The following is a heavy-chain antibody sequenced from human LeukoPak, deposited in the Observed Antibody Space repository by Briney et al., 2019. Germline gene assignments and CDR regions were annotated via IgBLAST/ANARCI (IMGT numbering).Heavy chain of an antibody. V-gene: IGHV3-30*02. D-gene: IGHD3-22*01. CDR1: GFTFSSYW. Sequence: GGSLRLSCAASGFTFSSYWMSWVRQAPGKGLEWVAFIRYDGSNKYYADSVKGRFPISRDNSKNTLYLQMNSLRAEDTAVYYCAKDPTGYYYDSSGYLLPDYWGQGTLVTVSS. CDR2: IRYDGSNK. CDR3: AKDPTGYYYDSSGYLLPDY. J-gene: IGHJ4*02.